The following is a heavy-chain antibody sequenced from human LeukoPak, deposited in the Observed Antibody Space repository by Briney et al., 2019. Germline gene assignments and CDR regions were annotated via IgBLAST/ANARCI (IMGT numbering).Heavy chain of an antibody. CDR3: ARVSYYYYYTDV. V-gene: IGHV3-48*04. CDR1: GFTFSSYS. CDR2: ISSSSSTI. Sequence: GGSLRLSCAASGFTFSSYSMNWVRQAPGKGLEWVSYISSSSSTIYYADSVKGRFTISRDNAKNSLYLQMNSLRAEDTAVYYCARVSYYYYYTDVWGKGTTVTVSS. J-gene: IGHJ6*03.